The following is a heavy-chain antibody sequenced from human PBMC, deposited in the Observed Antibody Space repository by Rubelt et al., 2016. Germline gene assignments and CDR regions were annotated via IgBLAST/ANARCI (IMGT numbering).Heavy chain of an antibody. V-gene: IGHV1-46*01. CDR3: ATWVYGGGFDY. CDR1: GYTFTSYY. D-gene: IGHD4-23*01. Sequence: VQSGAEVKKPGASVKVSCKASGYTFTSYYMHWVRQAPGQGLEWMGIINPSGGSTSYAQKFQGRVTMTRDTSTSTVYMELSRLRSDDTAVYYCATWVYGGGFDYWGQGTLVTVSS. J-gene: IGHJ4*02. CDR2: INPSGGST.